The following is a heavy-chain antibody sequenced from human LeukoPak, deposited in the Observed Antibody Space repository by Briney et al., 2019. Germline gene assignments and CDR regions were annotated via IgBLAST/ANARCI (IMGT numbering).Heavy chain of an antibody. CDR2: ISGTGGST. CDR3: AKQAVVTAGQNCFDN. Sequence: GGSLRLSCAASGFTFSTYAMSWVRQAPGKGLEWVSAISGTGGSTFYADSVKGRFTISRDNSKNTIYLQMNSLRAEDSAVYFCAKQAVVTAGQNCFDNWGQGTLVPVSS. V-gene: IGHV3-23*01. D-gene: IGHD6-13*01. CDR1: GFTFSTYA. J-gene: IGHJ4*02.